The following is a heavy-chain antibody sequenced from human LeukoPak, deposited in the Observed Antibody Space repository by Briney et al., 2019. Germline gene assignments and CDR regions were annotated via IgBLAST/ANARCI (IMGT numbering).Heavy chain of an antibody. Sequence: GGSLRLSCAASGFTFSSYGMHWVRQAPGKGLEWVAVISYDGSNKYYADSVKGRFTISRDNSKNTLYLQMNSLRAEDTAVDYCAKDEVADILTGLNWFDPWGQGTLVTVPS. CDR3: AKDEVADILTGLNWFDP. CDR2: ISYDGSNK. CDR1: GFTFSSYG. J-gene: IGHJ5*02. V-gene: IGHV3-30*18. D-gene: IGHD3-9*01.